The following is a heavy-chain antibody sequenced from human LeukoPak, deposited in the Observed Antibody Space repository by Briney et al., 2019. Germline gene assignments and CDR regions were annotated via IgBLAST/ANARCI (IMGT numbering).Heavy chain of an antibody. CDR2: TNTDGSNT. J-gene: IGHJ4*02. CDR1: GFTFSSYW. V-gene: IGHV3-74*01. Sequence: GGSLRLSCAASGFTFSSYWMHWVRQTPGKGLVWVSRTNTDGSNTNYADSVKGRFTISRDNAKNTVYLQVDSLRAEDTAVYYCGTISYYYDSGSNGGDYWGQGMLVAVSS. CDR3: GTISYYYDSGSNGGDY. D-gene: IGHD3-22*01.